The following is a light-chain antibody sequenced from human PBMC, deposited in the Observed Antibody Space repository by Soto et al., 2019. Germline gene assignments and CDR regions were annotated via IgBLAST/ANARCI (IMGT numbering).Light chain of an antibody. CDR2: DVS. Sequence: DNQLTQSPSSISASVGDRVTITCRASQAVNSWLAWFQQKPGMAPKLVIYDVSSLQSGVPSRFSGSGSGTEFTLTISSLQPEDFATYYCQQVYSFPHTFGQGTKLEV. J-gene: IGKJ2*01. CDR3: QQVYSFPHT. V-gene: IGKV1-12*01. CDR1: QAVNSW.